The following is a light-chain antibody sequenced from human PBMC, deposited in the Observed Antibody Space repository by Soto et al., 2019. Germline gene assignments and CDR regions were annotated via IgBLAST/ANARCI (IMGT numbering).Light chain of an antibody. CDR2: GNN. CDR3: QSYDSSLSGPYV. J-gene: IGLJ1*01. Sequence: VLTQPPSVSGAPGQRVTISCTGSSSNIGAGYDVQWYQQLPGTAPKFLIYGNNNRPSGVPDRFSGSKSGTSASLAITGLQAEDEADYYCQSYDSSLSGPYVFGTGTKVTVL. V-gene: IGLV1-40*01. CDR1: SSNIGAGYD.